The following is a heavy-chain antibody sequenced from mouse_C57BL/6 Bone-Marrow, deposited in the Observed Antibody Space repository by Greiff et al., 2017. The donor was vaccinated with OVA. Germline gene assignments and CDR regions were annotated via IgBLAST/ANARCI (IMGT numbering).Heavy chain of an antibody. D-gene: IGHD1-1*01. V-gene: IGHV14-4*01. CDR3: TTDGRSYDKAMDY. J-gene: IGHJ4*01. CDR1: GFTFTDDY. CDR2: IDPENGDT. Sequence: EVKLQESGAELVRPGASVKLSCTASGFTFTDDYMHWVKQRPEQGLEWIGWIDPENGDTEYASKFQGKATITADTSSNTAYLQLSRLTSEDTAVYYGTTDGRSYDKAMDYWGQGTAVTVSS.